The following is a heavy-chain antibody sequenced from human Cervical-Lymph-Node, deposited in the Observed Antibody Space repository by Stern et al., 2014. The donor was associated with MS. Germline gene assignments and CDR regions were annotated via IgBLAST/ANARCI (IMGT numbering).Heavy chain of an antibody. D-gene: IGHD4-17*01. CDR3: ARGSPVNTKKHYGNDF. V-gene: IGHV1-2*02. Sequence: QVQLVESGAEVKKPGASVKVSCTASGYTFTDYYMHWVRQAPGQGLEWMGWINPNSGGTKYVQKFQGRVTMTSDTSTGTAYMELSSLRSDDTAAVYYCARGSPVNTKKHYGNDFWGQGTLVTVSS. CDR2: INPNSGGT. J-gene: IGHJ4*02. CDR1: GYTFTDYY.